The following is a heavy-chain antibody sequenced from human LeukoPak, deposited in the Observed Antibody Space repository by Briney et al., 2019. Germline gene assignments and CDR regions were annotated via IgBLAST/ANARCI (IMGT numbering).Heavy chain of an antibody. CDR1: GGSISSYY. J-gene: IGHJ6*02. CDR2: IYYSGST. CDR3: ARNVFDFWSGYYYYYYGMDV. V-gene: IGHV4-59*08. D-gene: IGHD3-3*01. Sequence: SETLSLTCTVSGGSISSYYWSWIRQPPGKGLEWIGYIYYSGSTNYNPSLKSRVTISVDTSNNQFSLKLSSVTAADTAVYYCARNVFDFWSGYYYYYYGMDVWGQGTTVTVSS.